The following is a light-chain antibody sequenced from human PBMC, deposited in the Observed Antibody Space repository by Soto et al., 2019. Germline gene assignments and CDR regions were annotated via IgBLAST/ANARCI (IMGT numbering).Light chain of an antibody. Sequence: EIVLTQSPATLSMSPGESATLSCRASQSVSTYLAWYQQKPGQAPRLLIFDASNRASGIPSRFSGSGSGTNFTLTISRLEPEDFAVYFCQQRSHWPPLTFGGGTKVEIK. CDR1: QSVSTY. CDR3: QQRSHWPPLT. CDR2: DAS. V-gene: IGKV3-11*01. J-gene: IGKJ4*01.